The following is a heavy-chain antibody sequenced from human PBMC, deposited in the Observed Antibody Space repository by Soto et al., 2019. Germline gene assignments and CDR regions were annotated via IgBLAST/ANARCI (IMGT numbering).Heavy chain of an antibody. Sequence: QVQLVQSGAEVKKPGASVKVSCKASGYTFTSYDINWVRHATGQGLEWMGWMNPNSGNTGYAQKFEGRVTMTRNTSISTAYMELSSLRSEDTAVYYCARGRHIVGATIAGYWGQGTVVTVS. D-gene: IGHD1-26*01. V-gene: IGHV1-8*01. CDR1: GYTFTSYD. J-gene: IGHJ4*02. CDR2: MNPNSGNT. CDR3: ARGRHIVGATIAGY.